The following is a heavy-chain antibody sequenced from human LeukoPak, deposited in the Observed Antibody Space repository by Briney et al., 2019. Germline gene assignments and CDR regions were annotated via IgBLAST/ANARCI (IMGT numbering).Heavy chain of an antibody. Sequence: SETLSLTCAVYGGSFSSYYWSWIRQPPGKGLEWIGEINHSGSTDYNPSLKSRVTISVDTSKNQFSLKLSSVTAADTAMYYCARGWTLKTPLGRVAGTSSRRGRYFDYWGQGTLVTVSS. CDR2: INHSGST. D-gene: IGHD6-19*01. V-gene: IGHV4-34*01. J-gene: IGHJ4*01. CDR3: ARGWTLKTPLGRVAGTSSRRGRYFDY. CDR1: GGSFSSYY.